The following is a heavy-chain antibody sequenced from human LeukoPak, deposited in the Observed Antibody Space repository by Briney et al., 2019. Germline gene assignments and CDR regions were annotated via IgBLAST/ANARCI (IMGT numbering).Heavy chain of an antibody. CDR3: ARDDYNRL. Sequence: GRSLRLSCAASGFIFGKSWMHWVRQAPGKGLIWVSRTDGSSTTYADSVKGRFSVSMDNAQNTLYLQMNSLRAEDTAVYYCARDDYNRLWGQGTLVTVSS. V-gene: IGHV3-74*01. J-gene: IGHJ4*02. D-gene: IGHD1-14*01. CDR2: TDGSST. CDR1: GFIFGKSW.